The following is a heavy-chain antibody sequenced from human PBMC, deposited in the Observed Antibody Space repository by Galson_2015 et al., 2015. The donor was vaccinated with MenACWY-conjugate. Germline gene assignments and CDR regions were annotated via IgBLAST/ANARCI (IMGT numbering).Heavy chain of an antibody. J-gene: IGHJ3*02. V-gene: IGHV1-18*01. CDR3: ARDDNPYCGGDCNSDAFDI. Sequence: SVKVSCKASGYRFSSYGINWVRRAPGQGLEWMGWISGYNGNTKYAQKFQGRVTMTTDTSTGTAYMELKSLRSDDTAVYYCARDDNPYCGGDCNSDAFDIWGQGTTVIVSS. CDR2: ISGYNGNT. D-gene: IGHD2-21*02. CDR1: GYRFSSYG.